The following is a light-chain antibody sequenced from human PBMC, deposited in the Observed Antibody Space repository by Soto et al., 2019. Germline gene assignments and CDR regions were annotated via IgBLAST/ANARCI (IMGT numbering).Light chain of an antibody. CDR3: QQYNNWPPKT. Sequence: EIVMTQSPATLSVSPGERATLSCRASQSVSSNLAWYQQKPGQALRLLIYGASTRATGIPARFSGSGSGTEFTLAISSLQSEDFAVYYCQQYNNWPPKTFGQGTKV. V-gene: IGKV3-15*01. J-gene: IGKJ1*01. CDR1: QSVSSN. CDR2: GAS.